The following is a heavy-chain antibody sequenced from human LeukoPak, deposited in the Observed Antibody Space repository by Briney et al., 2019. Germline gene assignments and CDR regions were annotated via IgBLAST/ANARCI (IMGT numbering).Heavy chain of an antibody. CDR3: ARGWSFDY. J-gene: IGHJ4*02. V-gene: IGHV1-69*05. D-gene: IGHD6-13*01. Sequence: SVKVSCKASGYTFTSYYMHWVRQAPGQGLEWMGGIIPIFGTANYAQKFQGRVTITTDESTSTAYMELSSLRSEDTAVYYCARGWSFDYWGQGTLVTVSS. CDR2: IIPIFGTA. CDR1: GYTFTSYY.